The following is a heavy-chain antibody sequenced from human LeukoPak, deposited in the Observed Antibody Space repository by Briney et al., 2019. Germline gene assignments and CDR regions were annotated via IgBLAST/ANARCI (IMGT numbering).Heavy chain of an antibody. CDR2: IYYSKNT. D-gene: IGHD5-18*01. Sequence: PSETLSLTCTVSGGSISSSSAYCGWIRQPPGKGLEWIGSIYYSKNTYYNPSLKSRVTISADTSKNQFSLTLSSLCATDTAVYYCVLPRGFSYGYFDYWGQGTLVTVSS. CDR1: GGSISSSSAY. V-gene: IGHV4-39*01. CDR3: VLPRGFSYGYFDY. J-gene: IGHJ4*02.